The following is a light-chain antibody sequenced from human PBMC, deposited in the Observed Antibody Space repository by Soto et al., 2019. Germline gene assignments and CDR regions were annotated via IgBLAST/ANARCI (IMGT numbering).Light chain of an antibody. CDR3: CSYAGSSTWV. J-gene: IGLJ3*02. Sequence: QSALTQPASVSGSPGQSITISCTGTSSDVGNYNLVSWYQQHPGKAPKLMIYDVSKRPSGVSNLFSGSKSGKTASLTISGLQAEDGADYYCCSYAGSSTWVFGGGTKVTVL. CDR2: DVS. V-gene: IGLV2-23*02. CDR1: SSDVGNYNL.